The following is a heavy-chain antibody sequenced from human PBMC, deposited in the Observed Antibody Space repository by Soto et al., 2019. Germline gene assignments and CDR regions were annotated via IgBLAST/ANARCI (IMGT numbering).Heavy chain of an antibody. CDR2: IIPIFGTA. V-gene: IGHV1-69*06. CDR3: ASWSSLSAYDFDY. D-gene: IGHD2-21*01. J-gene: IGHJ4*02. Sequence: SLKVSCKASGGTFSSYAISCVRQAPGQGLEWMGGIIPIFGTANYAQKFQGRVTITADKSTSTAYMELSSLRSEDTAVYYCASWSSLSAYDFDYWGQGTLVTVSS. CDR1: GGTFSSYA.